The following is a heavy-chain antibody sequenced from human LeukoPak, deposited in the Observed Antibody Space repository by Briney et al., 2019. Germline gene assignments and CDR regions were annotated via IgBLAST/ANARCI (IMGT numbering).Heavy chain of an antibody. CDR1: GFTFSSYA. CDR2: ISYDGSNK. D-gene: IGHD2-2*01. Sequence: GRSLRLSCAASGFTFSSYAMHWVRQAPGKGLEWVAVISYDGSNKYYADSVKGRFTISRDNSKNTLYLQMNSLRAEDTAVYYCARDGRYCSSTSCYYYYMDVWGKGTTVTVSS. V-gene: IGHV3-30-3*01. J-gene: IGHJ6*03. CDR3: ARDGRYCSSTSCYYYYMDV.